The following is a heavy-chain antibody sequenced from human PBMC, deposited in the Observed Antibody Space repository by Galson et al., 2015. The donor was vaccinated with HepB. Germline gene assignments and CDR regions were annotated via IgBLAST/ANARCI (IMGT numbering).Heavy chain of an antibody. Sequence: SLRLSCAASGFTFRSYGMHWVRQAPGKGLEWVAVISYDGSNKYYTDSVKGRFTISRDNSKNTLYLQMDSLGAEDTAVYYCAKDRWVLRFKEYFTFDSWGQGTLVIVSS. D-gene: IGHD3-3*01. J-gene: IGHJ4*02. CDR3: AKDRWVLRFKEYFTFDS. V-gene: IGHV3-30*18. CDR1: GFTFRSYG. CDR2: ISYDGSNK.